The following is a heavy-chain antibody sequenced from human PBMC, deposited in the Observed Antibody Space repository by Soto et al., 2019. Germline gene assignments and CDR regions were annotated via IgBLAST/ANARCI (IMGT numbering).Heavy chain of an antibody. CDR2: ISGSGGST. J-gene: IGHJ6*02. V-gene: IGHV3-23*01. CDR1: GFTFSSYA. D-gene: IGHD5-12*01. Sequence: GGSLRLSCAASGFTFSSYAMSCVSQAPGKGLGWVSAISGSGGSTYYADSVKGRFTISTDNSKNTLYLQMNSPTAQDTAVYYCAKDIIVATIRGEYYYYYGMDVWGQGTKVTVSS. CDR3: AKDIIVATIRGEYYYYYGMDV.